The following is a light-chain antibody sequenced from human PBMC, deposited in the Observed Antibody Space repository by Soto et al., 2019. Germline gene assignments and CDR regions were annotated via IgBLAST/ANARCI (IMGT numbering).Light chain of an antibody. J-gene: IGKJ1*01. CDR2: GAF. V-gene: IGKV3-20*01. CDR1: QSVSSSS. Sequence: EIVLTQSPGTLSLSPGERATLSCRARQSVSSSSLAWYQQKPGQAPMLLIYGAFSRATGIPDRFSGSGSGTYFTLTISRLEAEDFAEYYCQQYGNSGTFGQGTKVEIK. CDR3: QQYGNSGT.